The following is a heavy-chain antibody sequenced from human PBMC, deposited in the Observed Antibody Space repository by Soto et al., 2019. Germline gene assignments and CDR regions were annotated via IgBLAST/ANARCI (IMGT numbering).Heavy chain of an antibody. CDR1: GGSFSGYY. J-gene: IGHJ6*02. CDR3: ARGPNCSGGSCYLITTRYYGMDV. V-gene: IGHV4-34*01. CDR2: INHSGST. D-gene: IGHD2-15*01. Sequence: PSETLSLTCAVYGGSFSGYYWSWIRQPPGKGLEWIGEINHSGSTNYNPSLKSRVTISVDTSKNQFSLKLSSVTAADTAVYYCARGPNCSGGSCYLITTRYYGMDVWGQGTTVTVSS.